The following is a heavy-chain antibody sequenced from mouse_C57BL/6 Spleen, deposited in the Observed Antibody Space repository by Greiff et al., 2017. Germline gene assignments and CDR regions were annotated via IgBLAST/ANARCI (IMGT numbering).Heavy chain of an antibody. D-gene: IGHD1-1*01. Sequence: VQLQQPGAELVKPGASVKLSCKASGYTFTSYWLHWVKQRPGQGLEWIGMIHPNSGSTNYNEKFKSKDTLTVDKSSSTAYMQLSSLTSEDSAVYYCARDYGSSFSDVWGTGTTVTVAS. J-gene: IGHJ1*03. CDR2: IHPNSGST. CDR1: GYTFTSYW. V-gene: IGHV1-64*01. CDR3: ARDYGSSFSDV.